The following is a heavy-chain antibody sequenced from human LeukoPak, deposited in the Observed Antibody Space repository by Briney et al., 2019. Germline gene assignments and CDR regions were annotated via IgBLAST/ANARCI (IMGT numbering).Heavy chain of an antibody. D-gene: IGHD1-26*01. V-gene: IGHV4-61*02. CDR3: ARDRRGSSIDAFDI. J-gene: IGHJ3*02. CDR1: GGSISSGSYY. CDR2: IYTSGST. Sequence: SETLSLTCTVSGGSISSGSYYWSWIRQPAGKGLEWIGRIYTSGSTNYNPSLKSRVTISVDTSKNQFSLKLSSVTAADTAVYYCARDRRGSSIDAFDIWGQGTMVTVSS.